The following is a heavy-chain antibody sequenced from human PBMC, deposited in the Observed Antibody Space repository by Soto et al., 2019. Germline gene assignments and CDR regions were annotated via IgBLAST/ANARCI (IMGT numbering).Heavy chain of an antibody. V-gene: IGHV1-69*13. J-gene: IGHJ4*02. D-gene: IGHD1-26*01. CDR3: AGGRVVGATRPLDY. CDR2: IIPIFGTA. CDR1: GGTFSSYA. Sequence: SVKVSCKASGGTFSSYAISWVRQAPGQGLEWMGGIIPIFGTANYAQKFQGRVTITADESTSTAYMELSSLRSEDTAVYYCAGGRVVGATRPLDYWGQGTLVTVSS.